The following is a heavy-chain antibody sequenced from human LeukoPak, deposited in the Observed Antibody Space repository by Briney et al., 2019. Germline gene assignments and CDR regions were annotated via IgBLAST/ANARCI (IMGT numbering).Heavy chain of an antibody. D-gene: IGHD4/OR15-4a*01. J-gene: IGHJ3*02. V-gene: IGHV1-2*02. CDR2: INPNSGGT. CDR3: VRERTMGLDAFDI. CDR1: GYTFTGYY. Sequence: ASVKVSCKASGYTFTGYYMHWVRQAPGQGLEWMGWINPNSGGTNYAQKFQGRVTMTRDTSISTAYMELSRLRSEDTAVYYCVRERTMGLDAFDIWGQGTMVTVSS.